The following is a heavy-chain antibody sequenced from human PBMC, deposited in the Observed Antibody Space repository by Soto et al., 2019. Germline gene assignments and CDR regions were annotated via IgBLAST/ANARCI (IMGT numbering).Heavy chain of an antibody. D-gene: IGHD3-3*01. Sequence: TLSLTCTVSGGSISSSSYYWGWIRQPPGKGLEWIGSIYYSGSTYYNPSLKSRVTISVDTSKNQFSLKLSSVTAADTAVYYCARQGFTIFGVVILLDFDYWGQGTLVTVSS. CDR1: GGSISSSSYY. CDR3: ARQGFTIFGVVILLDFDY. CDR2: IYYSGST. V-gene: IGHV4-39*01. J-gene: IGHJ4*02.